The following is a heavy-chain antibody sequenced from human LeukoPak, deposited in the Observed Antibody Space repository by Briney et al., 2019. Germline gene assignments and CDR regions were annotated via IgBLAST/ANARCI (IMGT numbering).Heavy chain of an antibody. D-gene: IGHD3-22*01. V-gene: IGHV3-11*01. CDR3: ARVQALIPRDHSSGYPASLGY. J-gene: IGHJ4*02. Sequence: PGGSLRLSCAASGFTFSDYYMSWIRQAPGKGLEWVSYISSSGSTIYYADSVKGRFTISRDNAKNSLYLQMNSLRAEDTAVYYCARVQALIPRDHSSGYPASLGYWGQGTLVTVSS. CDR2: ISSSGSTI. CDR1: GFTFSDYY.